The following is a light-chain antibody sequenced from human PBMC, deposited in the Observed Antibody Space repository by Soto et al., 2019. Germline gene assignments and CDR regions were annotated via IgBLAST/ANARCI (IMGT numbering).Light chain of an antibody. J-gene: IGKJ5*01. V-gene: IGKV1-33*01. CDR2: DAS. CDR1: QDISIY. CDR3: QQYDDIPIT. Sequence: DIQLTQSPSSLSASIGDRVTITCQASQDISIYLHWYQQKPGKAPNLLIYDASNLQTGVPSRFSGSGSGTDFIFTITSLQAEDIATYYCQQYDDIPITFGRGTRVEIK.